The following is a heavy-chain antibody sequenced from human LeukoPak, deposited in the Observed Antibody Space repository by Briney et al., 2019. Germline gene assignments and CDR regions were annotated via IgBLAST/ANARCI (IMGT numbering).Heavy chain of an antibody. Sequence: GGSLRLSCAASGFTFSSYSMNWVRQAPGKGLEWVSYISSSSTIYYADSVKGRFTISRDNAKNSLYLQMNSLRAEDTAVYYCARDRIAVAATGYFQHWGQGTLVTVSS. J-gene: IGHJ1*01. V-gene: IGHV3-48*01. CDR3: ARDRIAVAATGYFQH. D-gene: IGHD6-19*01. CDR1: GFTFSSYS. CDR2: ISSSSTI.